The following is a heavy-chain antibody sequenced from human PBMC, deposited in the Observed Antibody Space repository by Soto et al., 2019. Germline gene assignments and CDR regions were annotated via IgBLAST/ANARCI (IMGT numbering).Heavy chain of an antibody. J-gene: IGHJ3*02. Sequence: QLVASGGGLIQPGASLTLSCEASGFSVTNHYMYWVRQAPGKGLEWVSLIYSGGGTHYADFVNGRFIISRDNSKNTLHLQMDKLRAEDTAIYYCARDIACSSSSCQGDNFDIWGRGTLVTVSP. CDR2: IYSGGGT. D-gene: IGHD2-2*01. V-gene: IGHV3-53*01. CDR3: ARDIACSSSSCQGDNFDI. CDR1: GFSVTNHY.